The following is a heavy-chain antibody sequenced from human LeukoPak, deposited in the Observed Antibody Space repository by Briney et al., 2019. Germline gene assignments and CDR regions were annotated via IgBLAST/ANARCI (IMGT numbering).Heavy chain of an antibody. V-gene: IGHV4-59*08. CDR2: IYYSGST. CDR3: ARSYCSGGGCYWFDP. CDR1: GGSISSYY. D-gene: IGHD2-15*01. Sequence: SETLSLTCTVSGGSISSYYWSWIRQPPGKGLEWIGYIYYSGSTNYNPSLKSRVTISVDTSKNQFSLKLSSVTAADTAVYYCARSYCSGGGCYWFDPWSQGTLVTVSS. J-gene: IGHJ5*02.